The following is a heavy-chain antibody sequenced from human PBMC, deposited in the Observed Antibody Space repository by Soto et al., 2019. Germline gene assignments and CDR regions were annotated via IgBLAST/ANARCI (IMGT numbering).Heavy chain of an antibody. J-gene: IGHJ2*01. Sequence: QVQLQESGPGLVKPSQTLSLMCSVSGAPISGGDYHWSWIRQPPGKGLEWIGYIFPSGATHYNSSIGRRITMSGESSKSRFSLKLTSVTAADTAVYFCASGSAAKRYFDLWGRGTLVTVSS. D-gene: IGHD5-18*01. V-gene: IGHV4-30-4*01. CDR3: ASGSAAKRYFDL. CDR2: IFPSGAT. CDR1: GAPISGGDYH.